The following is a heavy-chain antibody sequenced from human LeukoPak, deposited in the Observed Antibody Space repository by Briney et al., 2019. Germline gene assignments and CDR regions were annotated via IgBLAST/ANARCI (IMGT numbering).Heavy chain of an antibody. V-gene: IGHV3-30-3*01. CDR2: ISYDGSKT. D-gene: IGHD6-19*01. J-gene: IGHJ4*02. Sequence: PGRSLRLSCAASGFTFNIYAMHWVRQAPGKGLEWVAVISYDGSKTYYADSVKGRFTISRDNSKNTLYLQMNSLRAEDTALYYCARDLSNMEGTGSGWPPYFDYWGQGTLVTVSS. CDR3: ARDLSNMEGTGSGWPPYFDY. CDR1: GFTFNIYA.